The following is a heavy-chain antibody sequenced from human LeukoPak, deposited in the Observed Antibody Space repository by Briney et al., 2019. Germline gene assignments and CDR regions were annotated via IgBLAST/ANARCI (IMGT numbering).Heavy chain of an antibody. CDR3: ARESGSYQGGTFDP. D-gene: IGHD1-26*01. V-gene: IGHV3-23*01. CDR2: FSGSGGST. Sequence: PGGSLRLSCAASGFTVSSNYMSWVRQAPGKGLEWVSAFSGSGGSTYYADSVKGRVTISRDNSKNTLYLQMNSLRAEDTALYYCARESGSYQGGTFDPWGQGTLVTVSS. J-gene: IGHJ5*02. CDR1: GFTVSSNY.